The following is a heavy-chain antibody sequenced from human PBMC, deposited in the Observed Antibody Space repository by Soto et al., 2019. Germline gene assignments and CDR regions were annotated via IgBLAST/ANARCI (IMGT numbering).Heavy chain of an antibody. CDR1: GGSISSGGYY. CDR2: IYYSGST. Sequence: QVQLQESGPGLVKPSQTLSLTCTVSGGSISSGGYYWSWIRQHPGKGLEWIGYIYYSGSTYYNPSLKSRVTVSVDTSKNQFSLKLSSVTAADTAVYYCARARSGSYSLPYNWFDPWGQGTLVTVSS. V-gene: IGHV4-31*03. J-gene: IGHJ5*02. D-gene: IGHD1-26*01. CDR3: ARARSGSYSLPYNWFDP.